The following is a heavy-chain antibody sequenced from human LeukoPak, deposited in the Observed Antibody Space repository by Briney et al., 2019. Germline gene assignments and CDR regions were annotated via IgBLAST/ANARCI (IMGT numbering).Heavy chain of an antibody. Sequence: SVKVSCKASGGTFSSYAISWVRQATGQGLEWMGGIIPIFGTANYAQKYQGRVTINADESTSTAYMELSSLRSEDTAVYYCARETQLRCFDWSPPPNWFDPWGQGTLVTVSS. CDR1: GGTFSSYA. J-gene: IGHJ5*02. CDR2: IIPIFGTA. D-gene: IGHD3-9*01. V-gene: IGHV1-69*13. CDR3: ARETQLRCFDWSPPPNWFDP.